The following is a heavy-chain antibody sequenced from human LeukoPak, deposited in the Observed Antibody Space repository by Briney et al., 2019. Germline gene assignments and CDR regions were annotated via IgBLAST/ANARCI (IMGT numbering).Heavy chain of an antibody. V-gene: IGHV1-18*01. D-gene: IGHD2-2*01. J-gene: IGHJ6*03. CDR1: GYTFRSYG. Sequence: ASVKVSCKASGYTFRSYGISWVRQAPGQGLVWMGWISAYNGNIIYAQKLQGRVTMTTDTYTSTAYMELRSLRSDDTAVYYCARGEYQVDDYYYYMDVWGKGTTVTVSS. CDR3: ARGEYQVDDYYYYMDV. CDR2: ISAYNGNI.